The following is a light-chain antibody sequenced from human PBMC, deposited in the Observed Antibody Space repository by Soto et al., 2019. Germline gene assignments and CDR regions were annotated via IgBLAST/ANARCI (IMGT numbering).Light chain of an antibody. V-gene: IGKV3-11*01. J-gene: IGKJ5*01. Sequence: EILMTQSPATLSVSPGERATGSCRASQSVSSYLAWYQQKPGQAPRLLIYDASNRATGIPARFSGSGSGTDFTLTISSLEPEDFALYYCQQRYNHTFGQGTRLEIK. CDR2: DAS. CDR3: QQRYNHT. CDR1: QSVSSY.